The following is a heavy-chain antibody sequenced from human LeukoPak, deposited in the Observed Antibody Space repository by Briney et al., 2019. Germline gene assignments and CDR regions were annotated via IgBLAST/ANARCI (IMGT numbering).Heavy chain of an antibody. CDR3: ARDNYGADY. J-gene: IGHJ4*02. D-gene: IGHD4-11*01. CDR2: IWYDGSNK. Sequence: GGSLRLSCAASGFTFSTYGMHWVRQAPGKGLEWVAVIWYDGSNKYYADSVKGRFTISRDDSTNTLCLQMNSLRAEDTAVYYCARDNYGADYRGQGTLVTVSS. V-gene: IGHV3-33*01. CDR1: GFTFSTYG.